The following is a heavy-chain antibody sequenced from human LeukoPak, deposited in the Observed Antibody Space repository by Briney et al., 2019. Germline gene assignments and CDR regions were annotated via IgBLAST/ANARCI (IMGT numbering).Heavy chain of an antibody. J-gene: IGHJ6*01. V-gene: IGHV3-33*01. CDR2: IWYDGSNT. D-gene: IGHD6-13*01. CDR3: ARDPYSSRRCYYGMVV. Sequence: PGGTMRFSCAAPGFPSSRSGTHSVRQDQGLGMECAVVIWYDGSNTYYADSVKGRFTISRDNSKNTLYLQMNSLRAEDTAVYSCARDPYSSRRCYYGMVVEEKGTTITVSS. CDR1: GFPSSRSG.